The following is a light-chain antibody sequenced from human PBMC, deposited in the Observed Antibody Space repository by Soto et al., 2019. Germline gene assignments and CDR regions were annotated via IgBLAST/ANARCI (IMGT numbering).Light chain of an antibody. V-gene: IGLV1-40*01. J-gene: IGLJ3*02. CDR1: XXXXGAGYD. Sequence: QSVLTQPPSVSXAPXXXVTISCTXXXXXXGAGYDVHWYQQLPGTAPKLLIYGNSNRPSGVPDRFSGSKSGTSASLAITGLQAEDEADYYCQSYDSSLSGWVFGGGTKLTVL. CDR3: QSYDSSLSGWV. CDR2: GNS.